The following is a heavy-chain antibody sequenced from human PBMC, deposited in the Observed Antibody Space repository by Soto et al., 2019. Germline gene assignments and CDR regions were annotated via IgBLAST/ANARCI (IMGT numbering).Heavy chain of an antibody. Sequence: GESLKISCKGSGYSFTSYWISWVRQMPGKGLEWMGRIDPSDSYTNYSPSFQGHVTISADKSISTAYLQWSSLKASDTAMYYCARLTMVRGVIGYYYGMDVWGQGTTVTVSS. J-gene: IGHJ6*02. CDR1: GYSFTSYW. CDR2: IDPSDSYT. D-gene: IGHD3-10*01. V-gene: IGHV5-10-1*01. CDR3: ARLTMVRGVIGYYYGMDV.